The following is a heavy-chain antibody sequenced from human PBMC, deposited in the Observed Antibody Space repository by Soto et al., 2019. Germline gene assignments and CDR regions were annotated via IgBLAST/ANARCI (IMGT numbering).Heavy chain of an antibody. Sequence: ASVKVSCKASGYTFTGYYMHWVRQAPGQGLEWMGWINPNSGGTNYAQKLQGWVTMTRDTSISTVYMELSSLRSDDTAVYYCARDQAFDRSYYYGIDVWGQGTTVTVSS. D-gene: IGHD3-10*01. V-gene: IGHV1-2*04. CDR3: ARDQAFDRSYYYGIDV. CDR2: INPNSGGT. J-gene: IGHJ6*02. CDR1: GYTFTGYY.